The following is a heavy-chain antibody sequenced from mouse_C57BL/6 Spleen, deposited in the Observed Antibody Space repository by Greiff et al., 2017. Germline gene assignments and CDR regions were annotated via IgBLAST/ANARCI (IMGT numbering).Heavy chain of an antibody. CDR3: ARRGYDVFDD. Sequence: VQLQQPGAELVMPGASVKLSCKASGYTFTSYWMHWVKQRPGQGLEWIGEIDPSDSYTNYNQKFKGKSTLTVDKSSSTAYMQLSSLTSEDSAVYYCARRGYDVFDDWGQGTTLTVSS. CDR1: GYTFTSYW. J-gene: IGHJ2*01. V-gene: IGHV1-69*01. CDR2: IDPSDSYT. D-gene: IGHD2-2*01.